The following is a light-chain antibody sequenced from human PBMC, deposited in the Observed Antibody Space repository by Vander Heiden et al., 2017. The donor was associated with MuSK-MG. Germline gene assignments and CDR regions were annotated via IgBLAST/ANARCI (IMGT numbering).Light chain of an antibody. V-gene: IGKV3-15*01. CDR2: AAS. J-gene: IGKJ1*01. Sequence: EIVMTQSPATLSVSPGETATLSCRASQSVRSYLAWYQQKPGQAPRLLISAASTRAKGIKARFSGSGDGTEFTLTINSRQSEDFEVYYCQQENNGHPPWTFAQGTKVEIK. CDR3: QQENNGHPPWT. CDR1: QSVRSY.